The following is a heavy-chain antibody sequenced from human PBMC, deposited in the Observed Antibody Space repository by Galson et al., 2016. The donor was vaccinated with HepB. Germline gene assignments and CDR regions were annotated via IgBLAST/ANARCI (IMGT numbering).Heavy chain of an antibody. CDR2: IHNSGYT. CDR1: GVSASGGDYY. D-gene: IGHD5-18*01. CDR3: ARDGPRSAMGS. J-gene: IGHJ4*02. Sequence: TLSLTCNVSGVSASGGDYYWSWIRQPPGKGLEWIGYIHNSGYTNYSPSPQRRLTISLDTAKNQFPLRLRSGTAADTALYYCARDGPRSAMGSGGLGTLV. V-gene: IGHV4-30-4*08.